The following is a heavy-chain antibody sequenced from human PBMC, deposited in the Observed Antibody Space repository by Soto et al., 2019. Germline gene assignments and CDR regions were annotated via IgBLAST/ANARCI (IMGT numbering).Heavy chain of an antibody. V-gene: IGHV4-39*07. J-gene: IGHJ4*02. CDR2: IYHSGST. CDR3: AGSGYYPNYFDY. Sequence: SETLSLTCTVSGGSISSYYWGWIRQPPGKGLEWIGSIYHSGSTYYNPSLKSRLTISVDRSKNQFSLKLSSVTTADTAVYYCAGSGYYPNYFDYWGQGTLVTVSS. CDR1: GGSISSYY. D-gene: IGHD3-22*01.